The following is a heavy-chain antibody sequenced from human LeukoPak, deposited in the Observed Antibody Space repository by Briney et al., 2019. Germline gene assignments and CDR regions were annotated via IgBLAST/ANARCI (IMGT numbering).Heavy chain of an antibody. CDR3: AKGATYYYGSGSYPAEYFQH. CDR1: GFTFSSYA. Sequence: GGSLRLSCAASGFTFSSYAMSWVRQAPGKGLEWVSAISGSGGSTYYADSVKGRFTISRDNSKNTLYLQMNSLRAEDTAVYYCAKGATYYYGSGSYPAEYFQHWGQGTLVTVSS. J-gene: IGHJ1*01. D-gene: IGHD3-10*01. CDR2: ISGSGGST. V-gene: IGHV3-23*01.